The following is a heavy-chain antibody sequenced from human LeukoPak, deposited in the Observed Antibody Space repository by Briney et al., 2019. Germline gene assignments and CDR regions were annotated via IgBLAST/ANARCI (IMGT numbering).Heavy chain of an antibody. CDR3: ARALMTTSSYYYMDV. V-gene: IGHV4-61*02. CDR1: GGSISSGSYY. CDR2: IYTSGST. D-gene: IGHD4-11*01. Sequence: SETLSLTCTVSGGSISSGSYYWSWIRQPAGKGLEWIGRIYTSGSTNYNPSLKSRVTISVDTSKNQFSLKLSSVTAADTAVYYCARALMTTSSYYYMDVWGKGTMVTVSS. J-gene: IGHJ6*03.